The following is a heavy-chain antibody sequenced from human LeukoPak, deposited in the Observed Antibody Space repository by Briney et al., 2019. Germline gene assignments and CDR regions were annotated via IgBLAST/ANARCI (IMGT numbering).Heavy chain of an antibody. CDR2: IYPGDSDT. CDR1: GYSFTSYW. Sequence: GESLKISCKGSGYSFTSYWIGWVRQMPGKGLEWMGIIYPGDSDTRYSPSFQGQVTISADKSISTAYLQWSSLKASDTAMYYCARYVRSSWYGDAFDIWGQGTMVTVSS. V-gene: IGHV5-51*01. J-gene: IGHJ3*02. CDR3: ARYVRSSWYGDAFDI. D-gene: IGHD6-13*01.